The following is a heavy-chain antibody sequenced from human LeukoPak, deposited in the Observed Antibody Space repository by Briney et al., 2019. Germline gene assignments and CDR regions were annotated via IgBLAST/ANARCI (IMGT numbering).Heavy chain of an antibody. V-gene: IGHV1-2*02. Sequence: EASVKVSCKASGYTFTGYYMHWVRQAPGQGLEWMGWINPNSGGTNYAQKFQGRVTMTRDTSISTAYMELSRLRSDDTAVYYCARVPPWYYGMDVWAKGPRSPSP. CDR3: ARVPPWYYGMDV. CDR1: GYTFTGYY. CDR2: INPNSGGT. J-gene: IGHJ6*02.